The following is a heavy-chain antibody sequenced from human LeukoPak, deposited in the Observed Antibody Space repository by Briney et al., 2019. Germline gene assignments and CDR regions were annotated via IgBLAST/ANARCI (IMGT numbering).Heavy chain of an antibody. V-gene: IGHV1-69*13. CDR1: GGTFSSYA. CDR3: ARCGAGCSSTSCYNHYYYYGMDV. D-gene: IGHD2-2*02. J-gene: IGHJ6*02. Sequence: SVQVSCQASGGTFSSYAISWVRQAPGQGLEWMGGIIPIFGTANYAQKFQGRVTITADESTSTAYMELSSLRSEDTAVYYCARCGAGCSSTSCYNHYYYYGMDVWGQGTTVTVSS. CDR2: IIPIFGTA.